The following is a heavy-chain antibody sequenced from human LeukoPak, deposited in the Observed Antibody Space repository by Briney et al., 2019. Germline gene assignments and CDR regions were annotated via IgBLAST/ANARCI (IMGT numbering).Heavy chain of an antibody. CDR1: GFSFSSCG. CDR3: AREWRGAVAGRFDY. Sequence: GGSLRLSCAASGFSFSSCGMHWVRQAPGKGLEWVAFIRSDGSIKYYADSVKGRFTISRDNSKNTLYLQMSSLRPEDTAVYYCAREWRGAVAGRFDYWGQGTLVTVSS. D-gene: IGHD6-19*01. CDR2: IRSDGSIK. J-gene: IGHJ4*02. V-gene: IGHV3-30*02.